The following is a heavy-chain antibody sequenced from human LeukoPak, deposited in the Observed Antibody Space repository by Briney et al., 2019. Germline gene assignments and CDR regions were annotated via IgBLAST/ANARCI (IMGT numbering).Heavy chain of an antibody. V-gene: IGHV4-59*01. CDR2: IYYSGTT. J-gene: IGHJ4*02. CDR3: ARGSPTPDY. D-gene: IGHD1-26*01. Sequence: PSETLSLTCTVPGGSINNYYWSWIRQPPGKGLEWIGYIYYSGTTNYNPSLKSRVTLSVDTSKNQFSLRLTSVTAADTAVYFCARGSPTPDYWGQGTLVTVSS. CDR1: GGSINNYY.